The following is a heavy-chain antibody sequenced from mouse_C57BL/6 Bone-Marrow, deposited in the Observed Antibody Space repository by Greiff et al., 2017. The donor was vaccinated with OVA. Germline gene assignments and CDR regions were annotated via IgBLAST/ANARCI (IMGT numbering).Heavy chain of an antibody. Sequence: VKLVESGPGLVAPSQSLSITCTVSGFSLTSYGVDWVRQPPGKGLEWLGVIWGGGSTNYNSALMSRLSISKDNSKSQVFLKMNSLQTDDTAMYXCAKRGIYDGYSYYAMDYWGQGTSVTVSS. D-gene: IGHD2-3*01. V-gene: IGHV2-9*01. J-gene: IGHJ4*01. CDR1: GFSLTSYG. CDR3: AKRGIYDGYSYYAMDY. CDR2: IWGGGST.